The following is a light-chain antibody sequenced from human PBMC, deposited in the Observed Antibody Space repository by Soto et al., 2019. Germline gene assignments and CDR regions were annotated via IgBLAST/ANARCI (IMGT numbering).Light chain of an antibody. CDR1: QSVSSN. CDR3: QQYNNWPLT. Sequence: EIVMTQSPATLSVSPGERATLSCRASQSVSSNLAWYQQKPGQAPRLLIYGASTRATGIPARFSGSGSGTDFSLTISSLQSEDFAVYYCQQYNNWPLTFGGGTNVEIK. J-gene: IGKJ4*01. CDR2: GAS. V-gene: IGKV3-15*01.